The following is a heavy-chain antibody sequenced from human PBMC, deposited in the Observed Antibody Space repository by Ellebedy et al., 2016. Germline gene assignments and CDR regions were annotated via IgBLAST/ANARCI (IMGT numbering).Heavy chain of an antibody. Sequence: GGSLRLSCEASEFSFTNAWMSWVRQAPGKGLEWVSTISGSGDDTYYADSVKGRFTISRDNAKNTLFLQMNSLRAEDTAVYYCARVFQGVVDYFDYWGQGTLVTVSS. D-gene: IGHD2-15*01. V-gene: IGHV3-21*01. CDR2: ISGSGDDT. J-gene: IGHJ4*02. CDR1: EFSFTNAW. CDR3: ARVFQGVVDYFDY.